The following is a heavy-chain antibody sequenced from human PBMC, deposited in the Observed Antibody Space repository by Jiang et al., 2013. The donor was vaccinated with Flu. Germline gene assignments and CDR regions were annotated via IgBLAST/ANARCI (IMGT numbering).Heavy chain of an antibody. CDR1: GFTFSSYA. CDR2: ISYDGSNK. Sequence: VVQPGRSLRLSCAASGFTFSSYAMHWVRQAPGKGLEWVAVISYDGSNKYYADSVKGRFTISRDNSKNTLYLQMNSLRAEDTAVYYCARAGGELLILPDDYWGQGTLVTVSS. V-gene: IGHV3-30-3*01. D-gene: IGHD1-26*01. CDR3: ARAGGELLILPDDY. J-gene: IGHJ4*02.